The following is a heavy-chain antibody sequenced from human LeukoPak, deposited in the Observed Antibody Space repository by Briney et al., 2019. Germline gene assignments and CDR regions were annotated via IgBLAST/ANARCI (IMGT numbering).Heavy chain of an antibody. CDR1: GFTFSNFA. J-gene: IGHJ4*02. Sequence: GGSLRLSCAAPGFTFSNFAMNWVRQAPGKGLEWVAFISYDGSIKSYADSVKGRFAVSRDNSKNTLYLQMNSLRPEDTAFYYCAKSYDNGWYVCDYWGQGTLVTVSS. CDR3: AKSYDNGWYVCDY. CDR2: ISYDGSIK. V-gene: IGHV3-30*09. D-gene: IGHD6-19*01.